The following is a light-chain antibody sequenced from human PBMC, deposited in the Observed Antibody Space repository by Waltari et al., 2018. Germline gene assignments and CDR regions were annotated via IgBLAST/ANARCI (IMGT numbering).Light chain of an antibody. CDR3: SSYAGSNTWV. V-gene: IGLV2-8*01. Sequence: QSALTQPPSASGSPGQSVTISCTGTSIDIGTYTFVSWYQQHPGKPPKLIIFDVHKRPSGVPDRFSGSKSDNTASLTVSGLQAEDEADYYCSSYAGSNTWVFGGGTKLTVV. CDR2: DVH. J-gene: IGLJ3*02. CDR1: SIDIGTYTF.